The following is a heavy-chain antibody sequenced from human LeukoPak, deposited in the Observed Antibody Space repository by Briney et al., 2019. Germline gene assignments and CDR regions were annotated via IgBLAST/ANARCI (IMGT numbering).Heavy chain of an antibody. Sequence: ASVKVSCKASGYTFTTYGFSWVRQAPRQGLEWMGWISAYNGNTNYAQEFQGRVTMTTDTSTSTAYMELRSLRSDDTAVYYCARTIRGTLGYYYYHMDVWGKGTTVTVSS. CDR1: GYTFTTYG. CDR3: ARTIRGTLGYYYYHMDV. D-gene: IGHD2-2*02. V-gene: IGHV1-18*01. CDR2: ISAYNGNT. J-gene: IGHJ6*03.